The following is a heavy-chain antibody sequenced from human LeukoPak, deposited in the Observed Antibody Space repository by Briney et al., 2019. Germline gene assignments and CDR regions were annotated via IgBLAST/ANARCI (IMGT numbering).Heavy chain of an antibody. J-gene: IGHJ4*02. Sequence: SQTLSLTCAISGDSVSSNIATWNWIRQSPSRGLEWLGRTYYRSKWYNDYAVSVKSRITINPDTSKNHFSLQLNSVTPGDSAVFYCAREGSSSADFDYWGQGTLVTVSS. V-gene: IGHV6-1*01. CDR2: TYYRSKWYN. CDR3: AREGSSSADFDY. CDR1: GDSVSSNIAT. D-gene: IGHD6-19*01.